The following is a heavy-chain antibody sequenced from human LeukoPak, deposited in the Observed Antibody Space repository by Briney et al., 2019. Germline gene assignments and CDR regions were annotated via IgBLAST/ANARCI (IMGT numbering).Heavy chain of an antibody. V-gene: IGHV5-51*01. J-gene: IGHJ4*02. CDR1: GYSFTSYW. CDR3: ARGNYDYVWGSYRYDY. Sequence: GASVKVSCKGSGYSFTSYWIGWVRQMPGKGLEWMGIIYPGDSDTRYSPSFQGQVTISADKSISTAYLQWSGLKASDTAMYYCARGNYDYVWGSYRYDYWGQGTLVTVSS. D-gene: IGHD3-16*02. CDR2: IYPGDSDT.